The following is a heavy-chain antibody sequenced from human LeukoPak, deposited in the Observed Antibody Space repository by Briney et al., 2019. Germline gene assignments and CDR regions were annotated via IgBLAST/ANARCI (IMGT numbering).Heavy chain of an antibody. CDR1: GYTFTSYY. CDR3: ARDSGYYDSSGYYTLDY. Sequence: ASVKVSCKASGYTFTSYYIHWVRQAPGQGLEWMGIIYPGGGSTSYAQKFQGRVTMTRDMSTSTVYMELSSLRSEDTAVYYCARDSGYYDSSGYYTLDYWGQGTLVTVSS. D-gene: IGHD3-22*01. CDR2: IYPGGGST. J-gene: IGHJ4*02. V-gene: IGHV1-46*01.